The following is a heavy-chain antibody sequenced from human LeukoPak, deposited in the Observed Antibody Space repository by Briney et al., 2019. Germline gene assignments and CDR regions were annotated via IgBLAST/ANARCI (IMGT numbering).Heavy chain of an antibody. Sequence: ASVKVSCKASGGTFSSYAISWVRQAPGQGLEWMGGIIPIFGTANYAQKFQGRVTITTDESTSTAYMELSSLRSEDTAVYYCGRGAAMVYHYYMDVWGKGTTVTVSS. CDR2: IIPIFGTA. V-gene: IGHV1-69*05. CDR3: GRGAAMVYHYYMDV. CDR1: GGTFSSYA. J-gene: IGHJ6*03. D-gene: IGHD2-2*01.